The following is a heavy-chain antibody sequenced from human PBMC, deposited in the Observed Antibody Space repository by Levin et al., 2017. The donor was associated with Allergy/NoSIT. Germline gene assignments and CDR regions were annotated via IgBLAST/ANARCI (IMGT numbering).Heavy chain of an antibody. J-gene: IGHJ3*02. CDR2: ISSSSSYI. CDR3: ARDRQQLVAFDI. Sequence: SCAASGFTFSSYSMNWVRQAPGKGLEWVSSISSSSSYIYYADSVKGRFTISRDNAKNSLYLQMNSLRAEDTAVYYCARDRQQLVAFDIWGQGTMVTVSS. V-gene: IGHV3-21*01. CDR1: GFTFSSYS. D-gene: IGHD6-6*01.